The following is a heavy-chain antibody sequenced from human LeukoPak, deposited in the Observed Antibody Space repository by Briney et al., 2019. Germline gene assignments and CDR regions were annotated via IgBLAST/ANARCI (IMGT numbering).Heavy chain of an antibody. CDR2: INPNSGGT. D-gene: IGHD3-3*01. J-gene: IGHJ4*02. CDR1: GYTFTGYY. Sequence: ASVKVSCKASGYTFTGYYMHWVRQAPGQGLEWMGWINPNSGGTNYAQKFQGRVTMTTDTSTSTAYMELRSLRSDDTAVYYCARMSVFGVVIIYDYWGQGTLVTVSS. V-gene: IGHV1-2*02. CDR3: ARMSVFGVVIIYDY.